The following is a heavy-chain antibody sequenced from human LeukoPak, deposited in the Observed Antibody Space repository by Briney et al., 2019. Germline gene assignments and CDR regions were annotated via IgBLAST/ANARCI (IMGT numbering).Heavy chain of an antibody. CDR2: ISSSSSSI. D-gene: IGHD3-22*01. V-gene: IGHV3-48*01. Sequence: GGSLRPSCAASGFTFSSYSMNWVRQAPGKGLEWVSYISSSSSSIYYADSVKGRFTISRDNAKNLLYLQMNSLRAEDTAVYYCARDHYDSSGYYAWFDPWGQGTLVSVSS. CDR3: ARDHYDSSGYYAWFDP. CDR1: GFTFSSYS. J-gene: IGHJ5*02.